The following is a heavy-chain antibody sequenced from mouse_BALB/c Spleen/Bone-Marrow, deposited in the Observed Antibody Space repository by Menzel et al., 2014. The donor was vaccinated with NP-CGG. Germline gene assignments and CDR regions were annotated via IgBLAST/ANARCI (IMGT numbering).Heavy chain of an antibody. J-gene: IGHJ4*01. CDR1: GFTFSSYA. CDR3: AREGLRRRAAMDY. D-gene: IGHD2-4*01. CDR2: ISSGGSYT. V-gene: IGHV5-9-4*01. Sequence: EVQGVESGGGLVKPGGSLKLSCAASGFTFSSYAMSWVRQSPEKRLEWVAEISSGGSYTYYPDTVTGRFTISRDNAKNTLYLEMSSRRSEDTAMYYCAREGLRRRAAMDYWGQGTSVTVSS.